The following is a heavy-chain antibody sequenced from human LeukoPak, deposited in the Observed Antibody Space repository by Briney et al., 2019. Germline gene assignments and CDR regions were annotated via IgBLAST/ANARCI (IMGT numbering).Heavy chain of an antibody. CDR3: ARLSGGYDAFDI. Sequence: SETLSLTCTVSGGSISSSSYYWGWIRQPPGKGLEWIGSIYYSGSTYYNPSLKSRVTISVDTSKNRFSLKLSSVTAADTAVYYCARLSGGYDAFDIWGQGTMVTVSS. CDR1: GGSISSSSYY. D-gene: IGHD3-10*01. V-gene: IGHV4-39*01. CDR2: IYYSGST. J-gene: IGHJ3*02.